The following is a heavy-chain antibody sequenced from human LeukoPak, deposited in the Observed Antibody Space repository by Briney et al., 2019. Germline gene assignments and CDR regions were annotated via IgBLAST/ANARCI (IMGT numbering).Heavy chain of an antibody. CDR1: GYTFTSYA. V-gene: IGHV1-3*01. CDR2: INAGNGNT. D-gene: IGHD4-17*01. Sequence: GASVKVSCKASGYTFTSYAMHWVRQAPGQRLEWMGWINAGNGNTKYSQKFQGRVTITRDTSASTAYMELSSLRSDDTAVYYCARSEYGDLNWFDPWGQGTLVTVSS. J-gene: IGHJ5*02. CDR3: ARSEYGDLNWFDP.